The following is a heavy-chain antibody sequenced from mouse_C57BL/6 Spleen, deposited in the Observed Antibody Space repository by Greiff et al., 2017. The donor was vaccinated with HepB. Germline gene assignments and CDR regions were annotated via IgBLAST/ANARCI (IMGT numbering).Heavy chain of an antibody. J-gene: IGHJ4*01. Sequence: VQLQQPGAELVKPGASVKLSCKASGYTFTSYWMQWVKQRPGQGLEWIGEIDPSDSYTNYNQKFKGKATLTVDTSSSTAYMQLSSLTSEDSAVYYCARIYYGNYVYAMDYWGQGTSVTVSS. V-gene: IGHV1-50*01. D-gene: IGHD2-1*01. CDR2: IDPSDSYT. CDR3: ARIYYGNYVYAMDY. CDR1: GYTFTSYW.